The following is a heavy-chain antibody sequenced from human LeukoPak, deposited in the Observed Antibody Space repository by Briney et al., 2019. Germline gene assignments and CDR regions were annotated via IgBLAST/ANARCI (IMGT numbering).Heavy chain of an antibody. V-gene: IGHV1-18*01. CDR2: ISAYTGNT. CDR1: GYTFTGYG. CDR3: ARARITAAGISDY. Sequence: ASVKFSCKASGYTFTGYGITWVRQAPGQGLEWMGWISAYTGNTNYAQNLQGRVTMTTDTSTSTASMELRRLRSDDTAVYYCARARITAAGISDYWGQGTLVTVSS. D-gene: IGHD6-13*01. J-gene: IGHJ4*02.